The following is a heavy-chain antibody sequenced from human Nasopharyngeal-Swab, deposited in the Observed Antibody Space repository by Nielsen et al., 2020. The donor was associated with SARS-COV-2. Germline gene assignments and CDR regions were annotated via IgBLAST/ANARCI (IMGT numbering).Heavy chain of an antibody. V-gene: IGHV4-31*03. D-gene: IGHD3-3*01. J-gene: IGHJ3*02. CDR3: ARGRTIFGVVSHAFDI. Sequence: LRLSCTVSGGSISSGGYYWSWIRQHPGKGLEWIGCIYYSGSTYYNPSLKSRVTISVDTSKNQFSLKLSSVTAADTAVYYCARGRTIFGVVSHAFDIWGQGTMVTVSS. CDR2: IYYSGST. CDR1: GGSISSGGYY.